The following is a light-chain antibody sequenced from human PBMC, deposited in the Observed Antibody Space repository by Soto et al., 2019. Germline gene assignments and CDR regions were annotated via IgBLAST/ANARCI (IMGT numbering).Light chain of an antibody. V-gene: IGLV2-14*01. CDR3: SSSTSTTTVL. Sequence: QSVLTQPASVSGSPGQSITISCTGTSNDVGVFNYVSWYQHHPGNSPNLSIYAASSRPPGVSNRFSGSKSGNTASLTISGLQAEDEADYYCSSSTSTTTVLFGGGTKVTVL. CDR1: SNDVGVFNY. J-gene: IGLJ2*01. CDR2: AAS.